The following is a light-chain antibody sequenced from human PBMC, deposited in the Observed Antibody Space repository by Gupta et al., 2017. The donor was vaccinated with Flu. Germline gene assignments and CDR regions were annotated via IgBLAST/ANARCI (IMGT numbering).Light chain of an antibody. CDR1: SGHSSNA. Sequence: QLVLTQSPSASASLGASVKLTCILSSGHSSNAIAWHQQQPKKGPRYLMKINSDGSHTKGDGIPDRFSGSSSGAERHLIISSLQSEDEGDYHCQTGGAGFVVFGGGTKLTVL. CDR3: QTGGAGFVV. CDR2: INSDGSH. J-gene: IGLJ3*02. V-gene: IGLV4-69*02.